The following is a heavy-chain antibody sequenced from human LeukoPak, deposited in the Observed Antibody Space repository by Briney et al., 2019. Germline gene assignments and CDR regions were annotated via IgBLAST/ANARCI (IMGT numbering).Heavy chain of an antibody. V-gene: IGHV3-72*01. CDR2: TRNKANSYTT. J-gene: IGHJ4*02. CDR1: GFTFSDHY. CDR3: ARVKAAAGRGTFDY. D-gene: IGHD6-13*01. Sequence: GGSLRLSCAASGFTFSDHYMDWVRQAPGKGLEWVGHTRNKANSYTTEYAASVKGRFTISRDDSKNSLYLQMNSLKTEDTAVYYCARVKAAAGRGTFDYWGQGTLVTVSS.